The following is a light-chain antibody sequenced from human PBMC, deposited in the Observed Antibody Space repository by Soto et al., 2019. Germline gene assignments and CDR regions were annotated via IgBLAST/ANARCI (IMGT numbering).Light chain of an antibody. Sequence: QSALTQPACVSGSPGQSITISCIGTSSDVGGSDYVSWYQQHPGKAPKLVIYDVSNRPSGVSDRFSGSKSGNTASLTISGLQAEDEADYYCCSYTRSISLVLFGGGTKLTVL. CDR1: SSDVGGSDY. V-gene: IGLV2-14*01. J-gene: IGLJ2*01. CDR3: CSYTRSISLVL. CDR2: DVS.